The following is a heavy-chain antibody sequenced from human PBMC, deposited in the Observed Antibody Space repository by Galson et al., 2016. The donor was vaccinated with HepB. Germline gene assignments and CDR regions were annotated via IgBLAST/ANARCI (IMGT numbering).Heavy chain of an antibody. CDR2: IKSDGSEK. D-gene: IGHD4-17*01. CDR1: GFTFSSFW. CDR3: ARVGVTTDY. Sequence: SLRLSCAASGFTFSSFWMSWVRQAPGKGLEWVANIKSDGSEKYYVDSVKGRFTISRDNAQNSLYLQMNSLRVEDTAEYYCARVGVTTDYWGQGTLVTVSS. V-gene: IGHV3-7*01. J-gene: IGHJ4*02.